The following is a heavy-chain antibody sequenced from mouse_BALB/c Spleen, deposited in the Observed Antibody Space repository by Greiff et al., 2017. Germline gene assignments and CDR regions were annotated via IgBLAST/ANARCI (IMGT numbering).Heavy chain of an antibody. CDR3: GGQGGDYYAMDY. CDR2: ISSGGSYT. CDR1: GFTFSSYG. J-gene: IGHJ4*01. V-gene: IGHV5-6*01. Sequence: EVQRVESGGDLVKPGGSLKLSCAASGFTFSSYGMSWVRQTPDKRLEWVATISSGGSYTYYPDSVKGRFTIYRDNAKNTLYLQMSSLKSEDTAMYYCGGQGGDYYAMDYWGQGTSVTVSS.